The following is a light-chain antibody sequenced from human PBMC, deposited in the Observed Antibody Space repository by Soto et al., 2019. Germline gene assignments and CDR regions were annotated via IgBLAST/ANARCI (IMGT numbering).Light chain of an antibody. Sequence: EIVLTQSPATLSLSPGERATLSCRASQSISSSFLSWYQQKPGQVPRLIIYAASARETGIPARFSGSGSGTDFTLTISSLQPEDFAVYYCQQDYNLPLTFGGGTKVEI. CDR1: QSISSSF. CDR3: QQDYNLPLT. V-gene: IGKV3D-7*01. CDR2: AAS. J-gene: IGKJ4*01.